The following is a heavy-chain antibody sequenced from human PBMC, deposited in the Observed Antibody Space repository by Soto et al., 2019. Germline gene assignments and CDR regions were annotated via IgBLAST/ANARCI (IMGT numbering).Heavy chain of an antibody. CDR2: ISGSGATT. J-gene: IGHJ6*02. CDR1: GFTFTKYA. CDR3: ATAVEQQLVVGYYYYGMDV. V-gene: IGHV3-23*01. D-gene: IGHD6-13*01. Sequence: GSLRLSCAASGFTFTKYAMTWVRQAPGKGLDWVSTISGSGATTYYAYSVKGRFSISRDNSKNTLFLQMNSLRAEDTAVYYCATAVEQQLVVGYYYYGMDVWGQGTTVTVSS.